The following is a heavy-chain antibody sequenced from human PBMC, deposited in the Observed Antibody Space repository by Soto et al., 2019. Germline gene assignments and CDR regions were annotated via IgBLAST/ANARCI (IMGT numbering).Heavy chain of an antibody. CDR3: ARGSFYYDNSGYFH. V-gene: IGHV4-34*01. J-gene: IGHJ4*02. CDR1: GGSFSGFF. D-gene: IGHD3-22*01. Sequence: SETLSLTCAVHGGSFSGFFRTWTRQSPGKGLEWIGEINHSGRTNLNPSLKSRVTISVDASKRQFSLNLSSVTAADTAVYYCARGSFYYDNSGYFHWGQGTLVTVSS. CDR2: INHSGRT.